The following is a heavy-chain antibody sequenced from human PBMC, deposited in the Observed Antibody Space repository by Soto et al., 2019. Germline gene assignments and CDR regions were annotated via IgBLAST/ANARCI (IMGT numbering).Heavy chain of an antibody. CDR2: IYHSGST. Sequence: QLQLQVSGSGLVKPSQTLSLTCAVSGGSISSGTYSWSWVRQPPGKGLEWIGYIYHSGSTFYNSSLKSRVTISVDRSKNQFSLKLSSVTAADTAMYYCARGHYGGKVDAFDIWGQGTMVTVSS. J-gene: IGHJ3*02. D-gene: IGHD2-15*01. CDR3: ARGHYGGKVDAFDI. V-gene: IGHV4-30-2*01. CDR1: GGSISSGTYS.